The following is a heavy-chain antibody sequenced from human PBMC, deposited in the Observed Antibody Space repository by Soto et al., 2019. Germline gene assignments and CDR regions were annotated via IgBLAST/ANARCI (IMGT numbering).Heavy chain of an antibody. V-gene: IGHV3-9*01. J-gene: IGHJ6*02. Sequence: GGSLRLSCAASGFTFDDYAMHWVRQAPGKGLEWVSGISWNSGSIGYADSVKGRFTISRDNAKISLYLQMNSLRAEDTALYYCAKSYTAMPYYYYGMDVWGQGTTVTVSS. CDR2: ISWNSGSI. CDR3: AKSYTAMPYYYYGMDV. CDR1: GFTFDDYA. D-gene: IGHD5-18*01.